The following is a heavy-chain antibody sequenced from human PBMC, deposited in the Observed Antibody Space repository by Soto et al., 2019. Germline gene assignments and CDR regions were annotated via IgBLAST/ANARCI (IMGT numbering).Heavy chain of an antibody. CDR3: ARVIRGYSYYYYFDY. CDR2: IYYSGST. V-gene: IGHV4-59*01. Sequence: MLPETLSLTCTVSGGSISSYYWSWIRQPPGKGLEWIGYIYYSGSTNYNPSLKSRVTISVDTSKNQFSLKLSSVTAADTAVYYCARVIRGYSYYYYFDYWGQGTLVTVSS. D-gene: IGHD5-18*01. J-gene: IGHJ4*02. CDR1: GGSISSYY.